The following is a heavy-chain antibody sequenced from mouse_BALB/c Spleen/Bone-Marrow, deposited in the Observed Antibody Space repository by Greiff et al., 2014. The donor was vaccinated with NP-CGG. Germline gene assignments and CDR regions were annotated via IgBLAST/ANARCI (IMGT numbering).Heavy chain of an antibody. Sequence: LQESGPELVKPGASVKISCTGSGYAFSSSWMNWVKQRPGQGLEWIGRICPGDGDTNSNGRFKGKATLTADRSSNTAYMQLSSLTSVDSAVYFCARSAYYGSSYGAMDYWGQGTSVTVSS. J-gene: IGHJ4*01. D-gene: IGHD1-1*01. CDR2: ICPGDGDT. CDR1: GYAFSSSW. V-gene: IGHV1-82*01. CDR3: ARSAYYGSSYGAMDY.